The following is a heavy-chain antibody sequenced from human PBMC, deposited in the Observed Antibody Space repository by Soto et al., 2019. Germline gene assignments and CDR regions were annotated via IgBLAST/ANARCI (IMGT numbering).Heavy chain of an antibody. Sequence: SETLSLTCTVSGGSISSSSYYWGWIRQPPGKGLEWIGSIYYSGSTYYNPSLKSRVTISVDTSKNQFSLKLSSVTAADTAVYYCARRAHIVVVVAATWARGGGAFDIWGQGTMVTVSS. D-gene: IGHD2-15*01. J-gene: IGHJ3*02. CDR3: ARRAHIVVVVAATWARGGGAFDI. CDR1: GGSISSSSYY. V-gene: IGHV4-39*01. CDR2: IYYSGST.